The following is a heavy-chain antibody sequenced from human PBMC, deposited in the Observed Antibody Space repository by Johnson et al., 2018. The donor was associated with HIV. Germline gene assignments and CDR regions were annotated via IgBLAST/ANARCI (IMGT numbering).Heavy chain of an antibody. V-gene: IGHV3-30-3*01. CDR2: ISYDGSNK. Sequence: QVQLVESGGGVVQPARSLRVSCGASGFTFSSYDMHWVRQSPGKGLEWVAVISYDGSNKYYADSVKGRFTISRDNSKNTLYLQMDSLRAEDTAVYYCARGDPPNVFNIWGRGTVVTVSS. CDR3: ARGDPPNVFNI. CDR1: GFTFSSYD. J-gene: IGHJ3*02.